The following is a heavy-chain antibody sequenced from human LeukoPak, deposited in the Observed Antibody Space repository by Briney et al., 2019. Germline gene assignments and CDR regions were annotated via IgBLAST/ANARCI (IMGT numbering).Heavy chain of an antibody. J-gene: IGHJ4*02. CDR1: GFTFSSYW. Sequence: PGGSLGLSCAASGFTFSSYWMSWVRQAPGKGLEWVANIKQDGSEKYSLDSVKGRFTISRDNAKNSLYLQMNSLRAEDTAVYYCARCAGPVETDWGQGTLVTVSS. D-gene: IGHD2-21*02. V-gene: IGHV3-7*03. CDR2: IKQDGSEK. CDR3: ARCAGPVETD.